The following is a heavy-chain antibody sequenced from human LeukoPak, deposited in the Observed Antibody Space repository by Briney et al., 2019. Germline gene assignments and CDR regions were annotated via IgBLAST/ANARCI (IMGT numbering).Heavy chain of an antibody. Sequence: SETLSLTCTVSGDSFSSVTDYWAWIRQPPGKGLEWIASGDYSGGTYYNPSLESRVAISADMSKNQFSLKLISVTGADTALYYCARTARGYSYGYLQFWGQGTLVTVSS. CDR1: GDSFSSVTDY. V-gene: IGHV4-39*07. CDR3: ARTARGYSYGYLQF. J-gene: IGHJ4*02. CDR2: GDYSGGT. D-gene: IGHD5-18*01.